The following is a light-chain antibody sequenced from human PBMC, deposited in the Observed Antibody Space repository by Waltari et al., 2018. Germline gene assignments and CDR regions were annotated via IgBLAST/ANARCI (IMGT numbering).Light chain of an antibody. CDR3: SSYTSSSTR. Sequence: QSALTHPASGSGSPGQSSTIPCTGTSSNVGGFNYVSWYQQHPGKAPKLMIYEVSNRPSGVSNRFSCSKSGNTASLTIAGLQAEDEADYYCSSYTSSSTRFGGGTKLTVL. CDR1: SSNVGGFNY. J-gene: IGLJ2*01. V-gene: IGLV2-14*01. CDR2: EVS.